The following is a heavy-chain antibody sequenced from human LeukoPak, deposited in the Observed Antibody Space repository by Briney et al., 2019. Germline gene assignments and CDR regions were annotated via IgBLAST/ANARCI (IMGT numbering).Heavy chain of an antibody. D-gene: IGHD3-22*01. J-gene: IGHJ5*02. CDR2: ISAYNGNT. CDR3: ARGRGDYYGSSGNWFDP. Sequence: GSVKVSCKGSGYTFRSYGITWVRPAPGQGLEWMGWISAYNGNTNYAQKFQGRVTMITDTSTTTAYMELRSLRSDDTAVYYCARGRGDYYGSSGNWFDPWGQGAVDPASS. CDR1: GYTFRSYG. V-gene: IGHV1-18*01.